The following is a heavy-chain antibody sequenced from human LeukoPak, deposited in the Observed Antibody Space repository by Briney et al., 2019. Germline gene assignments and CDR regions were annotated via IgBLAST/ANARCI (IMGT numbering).Heavy chain of an antibody. CDR3: ARSQYGYSVLGDN. J-gene: IGHJ4*02. CDR2: ISSSGSYT. V-gene: IGHV3-11*06. Sequence: GGSLRLSCAASGFTFSEYYMSWIRQAPGKGLEWISDISSSGSYTNHADSVKGRFTISRDNAKNSLYLQMNSLRAADTAVYFCARSQYGYSVLGDNWGQGTLVTVSS. CDR1: GFTFSEYY. D-gene: IGHD5-18*01.